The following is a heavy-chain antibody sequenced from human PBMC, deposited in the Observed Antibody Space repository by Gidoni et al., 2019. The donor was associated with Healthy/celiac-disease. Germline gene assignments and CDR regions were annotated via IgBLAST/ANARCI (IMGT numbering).Heavy chain of an antibody. J-gene: IGHJ4*01. Sequence: QVQLVQSGAEVKKPGSSVKVSCKAAGGTFSSYASSWVRQAPGQGLEWMGGIIPIFGTANYAQKFQGRVTITADKSTSTAYMELSSLRSEDTAIYYCARVAGIVGATYYFDYWGQGTLVTVSS. D-gene: IGHD1-26*01. CDR3: ARVAGIVGATYYFDY. CDR1: GGTFSSYA. CDR2: IIPIFGTA. V-gene: IGHV1-69*06.